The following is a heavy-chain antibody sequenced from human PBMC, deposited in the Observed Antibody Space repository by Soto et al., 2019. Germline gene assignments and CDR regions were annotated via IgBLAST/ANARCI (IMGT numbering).Heavy chain of an antibody. CDR3: ARVGAQWFGQPPLLS. D-gene: IGHD3-10*01. Sequence: GGSLSLSCAASGFIFSDYGMHWVRQAPGKGLDWLAVIYYDGSNTYYADSVRGRFTISRDNSDSTVFLEMNGLRAEDSAVYYCARVGAQWFGQPPLLSWGRGTLVNVAS. CDR2: IYYDGSNT. J-gene: IGHJ5*01. CDR1: GFIFSDYG. V-gene: IGHV3-33*01.